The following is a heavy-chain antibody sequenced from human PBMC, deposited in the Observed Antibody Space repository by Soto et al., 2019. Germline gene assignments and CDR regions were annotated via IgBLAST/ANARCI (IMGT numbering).Heavy chain of an antibody. J-gene: IGHJ6*02. CDR3: ARPLMGDYCSGGSCDYYGMDV. D-gene: IGHD2-15*01. V-gene: IGHV1-69*05. Sequence: GASVKVSCKASGGTFSSYAISWVLQAPGQGLDWMGGIIPIFGTANYAQKLQGRVTMTTDTSTSTAYMELRSLRSDDTAVYYCARPLMGDYCSGGSCDYYGMDVWGQGTTVTVSS. CDR1: GGTFSSYA. CDR2: IIPIFGTA.